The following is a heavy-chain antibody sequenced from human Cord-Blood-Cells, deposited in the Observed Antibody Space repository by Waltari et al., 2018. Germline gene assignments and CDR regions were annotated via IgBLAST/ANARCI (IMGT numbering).Heavy chain of an antibody. D-gene: IGHD6-13*01. CDR1: GYTFTGYY. V-gene: IGHV1-2*02. CDR2: INPNSGGT. Sequence: QVQLVQSGAEVKKPGASVKVSCKASGYTFTGYYMHWVRQAPGQGLEWMGWINPNSGGTNYAQKVQGRVTMTRDTSISTAYMELSRLRSDDTAVYYCARGIAAAGTNWGQGTLVTVSS. CDR3: ARGIAAAGTN. J-gene: IGHJ4*02.